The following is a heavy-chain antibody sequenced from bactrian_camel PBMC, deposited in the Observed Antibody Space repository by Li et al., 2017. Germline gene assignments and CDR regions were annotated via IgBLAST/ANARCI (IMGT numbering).Heavy chain of an antibody. CDR3: TRETQWVGYHEFAEY. CDR2: IITRHGTT. CDR1: GFAFSDYP. J-gene: IGHJ4*01. D-gene: IGHD5*01. V-gene: IGHV3S1*01. Sequence: HVQLVESGGGLVRPGGSLTLSCVASGFAFSDYPLTWVRQTPGNECELVSIITRHGTTDYADSVKGRFTISQDNAKSTLYLQLNSLTREDSAMYYCTRETQWVGYHEFAEYWGQGTQVTVS.